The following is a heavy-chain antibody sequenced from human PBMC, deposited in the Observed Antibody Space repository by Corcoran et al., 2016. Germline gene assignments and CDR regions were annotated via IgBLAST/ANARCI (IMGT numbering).Heavy chain of an antibody. CDR3: ARRKLAFWCDP. CDR1: GGSISSSSYY. J-gene: IGHJ5*02. CDR2: IYYSGST. Sequence: QLQLQESDPGLVKPSETLSLTCTVSGGSISSSSYYWGWIRQPPGKGLEWIGSIYYSGSTYYNPSLKSRVTISVDTSKNQFSLKLSSVTAADTAVYYCARRKLAFWCDPWGQGTLVTVSS. D-gene: IGHD6-13*01. V-gene: IGHV4-39*01.